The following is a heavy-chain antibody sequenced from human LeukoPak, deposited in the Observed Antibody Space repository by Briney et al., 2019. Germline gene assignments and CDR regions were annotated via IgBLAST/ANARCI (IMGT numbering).Heavy chain of an antibody. V-gene: IGHV1-69*04. D-gene: IGHD3-3*02. CDR1: GYPFSDA. CDR3: ARLLGEDKQRHDV. Sequence: ASVTVSCTASGYPFSDAISWVRQAPGQGLEWMARIIPLFGIGNYTPRLQGRLTVTADTSTSTAYMELRNLRSEDTAVYYCARLLGEDKQRHDVRGQGTM. CDR2: IIPLFGIG. J-gene: IGHJ3*01.